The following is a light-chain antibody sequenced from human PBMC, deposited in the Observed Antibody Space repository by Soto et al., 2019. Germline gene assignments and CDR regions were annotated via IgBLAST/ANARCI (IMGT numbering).Light chain of an antibody. J-gene: IGKJ2*02. CDR2: ATS. Sequence: EIVLTQSPGTLSLSPGERATLSCRASQSVDSTYLAWYQQKPGQAPRLLIYATSSRAAGVPERFSGSGSGTDFPLSISGLEPEDFAVYSCQQYGTAPPLCTFGQGTKLDIK. CDR3: QQYGTAPPLCT. V-gene: IGKV3-20*01. CDR1: QSVDSTY.